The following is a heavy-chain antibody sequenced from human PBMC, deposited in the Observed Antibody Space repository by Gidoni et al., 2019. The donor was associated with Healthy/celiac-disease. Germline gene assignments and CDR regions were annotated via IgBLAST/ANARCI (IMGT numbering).Heavy chain of an antibody. Sequence: QVQLVESGGGVVQPGRSLRLSCAASGFTFSSYGMHWVRQAPGKGLEWVAVIWYDGSNKYYADSVKGRFTISRDNSKNTLYLQMNSLRAEDTAVYYCARDKGGRNGMDVWGQGTTVTVSS. CDR3: ARDKGGRNGMDV. D-gene: IGHD1-26*01. CDR2: IWYDGSNK. V-gene: IGHV3-33*01. J-gene: IGHJ6*02. CDR1: GFTFSSYG.